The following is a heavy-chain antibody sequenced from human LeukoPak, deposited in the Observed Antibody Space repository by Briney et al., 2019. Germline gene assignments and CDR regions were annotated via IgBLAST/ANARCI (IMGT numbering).Heavy chain of an antibody. Sequence: PSETLSLTCTVSGGSIFSYYWNWIRQPPGKGLEWIGYIYCQGITSYNPSLRSRGTISIATSKNQFSLRLRSVTAADTAIYYCARRAYYDSSGYSPASGYFDLWGRGTLVSVSS. CDR2: IYCQGIT. J-gene: IGHJ2*01. CDR3: ARRAYYDSSGYSPASGYFDL. CDR1: GGSIFSYY. D-gene: IGHD3-22*01. V-gene: IGHV4-59*12.